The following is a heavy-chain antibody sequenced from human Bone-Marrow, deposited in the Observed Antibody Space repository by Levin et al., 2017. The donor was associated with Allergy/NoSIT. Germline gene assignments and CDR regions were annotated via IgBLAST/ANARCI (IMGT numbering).Heavy chain of an antibody. CDR3: ARGRYYGMDV. CDR2: ISSSGRTS. Sequence: GESLKISCAASGVTFSSHWMHWVRQAPGKGLVWVSGISSSGRTSTSADSVKGRFTISRDNARNTLYLQMNSLRTEDTAVYYCARGRYYGMDVWGQGTTVTVSS. CDR1: GVTFSSHW. V-gene: IGHV3-74*01. J-gene: IGHJ6*02.